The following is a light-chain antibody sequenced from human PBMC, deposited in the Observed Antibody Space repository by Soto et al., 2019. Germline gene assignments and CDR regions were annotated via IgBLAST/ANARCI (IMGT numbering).Light chain of an antibody. Sequence: SYELTQPPSVSVAPGETARITCGGNNFGSKSVHWYQQKPGQAPVLVIFYDADRPSGIPERFSGSNSGNTATLTISRVEAGDEADYYCQVWDSNRVFGGGTKVTVL. CDR3: QVWDSNRV. CDR2: YDA. J-gene: IGLJ2*01. V-gene: IGLV3-21*04. CDR1: NFGSKS.